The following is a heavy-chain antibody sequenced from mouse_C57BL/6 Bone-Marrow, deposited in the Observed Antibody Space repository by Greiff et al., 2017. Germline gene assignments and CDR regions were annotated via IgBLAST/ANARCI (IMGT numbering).Heavy chain of an antibody. Sequence: VQLQQSGPELVKPGASVKISCKASGYAFSSSWMNWVKQRPGKGLEWIGRFYPGDGDTNYNGKFKGQATLTADKSSSTAYMQLSSLTSEDSAVYFCARQLRLHYFDYWGQGTTLTVSS. CDR2: FYPGDGDT. CDR3: ARQLRLHYFDY. J-gene: IGHJ2*01. CDR1: GYAFSSSW. D-gene: IGHD3-2*02. V-gene: IGHV1-82*01.